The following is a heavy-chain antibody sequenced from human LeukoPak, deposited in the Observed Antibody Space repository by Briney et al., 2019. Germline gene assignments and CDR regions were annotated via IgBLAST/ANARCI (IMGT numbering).Heavy chain of an antibody. V-gene: IGHV3-30-3*01. CDR2: ISYDGSNK. J-gene: IGHJ4*02. CDR3: ARGSVGGMVTAIRY. D-gene: IGHD2-21*02. Sequence: PGRSLRLSCAASGFTFSSYAMHWVRQAPGKGLGWVAVISYDGSNKYYADSVNGRFTISRDNSKNTLYLQMNSLRAEDTAVYYCARGSVGGMVTAIRYWGQGTLVTVSS. CDR1: GFTFSSYA.